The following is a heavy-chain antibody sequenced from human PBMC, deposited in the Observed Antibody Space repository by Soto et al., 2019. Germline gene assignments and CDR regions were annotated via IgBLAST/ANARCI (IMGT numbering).Heavy chain of an antibody. V-gene: IGHV3-33*08. CDR3: ARAHISSEISMPQTFHH. Sequence: QVQLVESGGGVVQPGRSLRLSCEASGFIFSNYDMYWVRQGPGKGLEWVALMRSDGSNKYYVDSVKGRFTSSRDNSKNMLFLQMDSLRAEDTAVYYCARAHISSEISMPQTFHHWGPGTLVTVSS. CDR2: MRSDGSNK. J-gene: IGHJ1*01. D-gene: IGHD2-2*01. CDR1: GFIFSNYD.